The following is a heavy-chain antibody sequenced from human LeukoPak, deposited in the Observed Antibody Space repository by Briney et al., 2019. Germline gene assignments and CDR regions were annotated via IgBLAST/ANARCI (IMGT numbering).Heavy chain of an antibody. CDR1: GYTFTSYY. D-gene: IGHD6-13*01. Sequence: ASVKVSCKASGYTFTSYYMHWVRQAPGQGLEWMGIINPSGGSTSYAQKFQGRVTMTRDTSTSTVYMELSSLGSEDTAVYYCARVRDIAAAGLYFQHWGQGTLVTVSS. V-gene: IGHV1-46*01. CDR3: ARVRDIAAAGLYFQH. CDR2: INPSGGST. J-gene: IGHJ1*01.